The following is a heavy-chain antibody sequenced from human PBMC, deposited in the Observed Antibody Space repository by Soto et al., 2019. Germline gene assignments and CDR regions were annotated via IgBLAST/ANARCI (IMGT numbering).Heavy chain of an antibody. J-gene: IGHJ4*02. CDR3: ARQRATTVTTMYYFDY. Sequence: SETLSLTCTVSGGSISSYYWSWIRQPPGKGLEWIGYIYYSGSTNYNPSLKSRVTISVDTSKNQFSLKLSSVTAADTAVYYCARQRATTVTTMYYFDYWGQGTLVTVSS. V-gene: IGHV4-59*08. CDR2: IYYSGST. D-gene: IGHD4-17*01. CDR1: GGSISSYY.